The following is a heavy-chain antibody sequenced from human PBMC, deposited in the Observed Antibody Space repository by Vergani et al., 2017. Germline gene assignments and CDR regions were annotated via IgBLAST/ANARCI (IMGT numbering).Heavy chain of an antibody. D-gene: IGHD3-22*01. CDR2: ISWNSGAV. CDR1: GITFWKFG. CDR3: ARDGTTYYYDSSGYYEPDY. Sequence: EVDLVESGGGLAQPGGSLRLSCEASGITFWKFGMHWVRQGPGKGLEWVSGISWNSGAVDYADSVRGRFTISRDNAKNTLYLQMNSLRAEDTAVYYCARDGTTYYYDSSGYYEPDYWGQGTLVTVSS. J-gene: IGHJ4*02. V-gene: IGHV3-9*01.